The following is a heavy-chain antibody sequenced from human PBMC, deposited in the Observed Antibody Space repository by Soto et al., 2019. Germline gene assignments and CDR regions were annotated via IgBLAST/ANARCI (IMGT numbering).Heavy chain of an antibody. J-gene: IGHJ4*02. CDR1: GFTFSSYG. D-gene: IGHD6-6*01. Sequence: WSLRLSCAASGFTFSSYGMHWVRQAPGKGLEWVAVISYDGSNKYYADSVKGRFTISRDNSKNTLYLQMNSLRAEDTAVYYCAKEGQLGVTRYFDYWGQGTLVTVSS. V-gene: IGHV3-30*18. CDR3: AKEGQLGVTRYFDY. CDR2: ISYDGSNK.